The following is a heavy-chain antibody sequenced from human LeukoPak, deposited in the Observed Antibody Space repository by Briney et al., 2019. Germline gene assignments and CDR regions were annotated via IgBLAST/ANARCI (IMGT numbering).Heavy chain of an antibody. Sequence: PSETLSLTCAVYGGSFSGYYWIWIRQPPGKGLEWIGEINHIGSTNCNPSLKSAVTISVDTSKNQFSLKLSSVTAADAAVYYCARGRYSTGYFAGDFYHYMDVWGKGTTVTVSS. CDR1: GGSFSGYY. CDR2: INHIGST. CDR3: ARGRYSTGYFAGDFYHYMDV. D-gene: IGHD2-8*02. V-gene: IGHV4-34*01. J-gene: IGHJ6*03.